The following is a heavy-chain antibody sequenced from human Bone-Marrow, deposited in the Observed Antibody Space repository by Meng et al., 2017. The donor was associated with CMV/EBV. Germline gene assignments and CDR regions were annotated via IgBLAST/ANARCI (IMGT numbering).Heavy chain of an antibody. Sequence: SETLSLTCAVYGGSFSGYYWSWIRQPPGKGLEWIGEINHSGSTNYNPSLKSRVTISVDTSKNQFSLKLSSVTAADTAVYYCVRGSGVVVPAAIDYWGQGTLVTVSS. D-gene: IGHD2-2*01. CDR1: GGSFSGYY. CDR3: VRGSGVVVPAAIDY. J-gene: IGHJ4*02. V-gene: IGHV4-34*01. CDR2: INHSGST.